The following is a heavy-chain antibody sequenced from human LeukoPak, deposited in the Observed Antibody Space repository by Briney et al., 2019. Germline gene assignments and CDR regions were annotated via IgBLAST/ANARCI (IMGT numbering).Heavy chain of an antibody. CDR3: ARLGPNYYYYGMDV. V-gene: IGHV4-34*01. D-gene: IGHD3-16*01. CDR2: INHSGST. Sequence: SETLSLTCAVYGGSFSGYYWSWTRQPPGKGLEWIGEINHSGSTNYNPSLKSRVTISVDTSKNQFSLKLSSVTAADTAVYYCARLGPNYYYYGMDVWGQGTTVTVSS. CDR1: GGSFSGYY. J-gene: IGHJ6*02.